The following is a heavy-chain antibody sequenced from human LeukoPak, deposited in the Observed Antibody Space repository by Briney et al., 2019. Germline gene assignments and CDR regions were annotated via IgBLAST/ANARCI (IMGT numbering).Heavy chain of an antibody. CDR1: GFTFSTFA. CDR2: IKQDGSEK. D-gene: IGHD3-3*01. J-gene: IGHJ4*02. V-gene: IGHV3-7*01. Sequence: GSLRLSCAASGFTFSTFAMIWVRQPPGKGLEWVANIKQDGSEKYYVDSVKGRFTISRDNAKNSLYLQMNSLRAEDTAVYYCARQDFWSYFDYWGQGTLVTVSS. CDR3: ARQDFWSYFDY.